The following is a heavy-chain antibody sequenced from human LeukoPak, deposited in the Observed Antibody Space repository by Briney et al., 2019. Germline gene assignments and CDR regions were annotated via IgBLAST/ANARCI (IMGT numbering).Heavy chain of an antibody. V-gene: IGHV3-23*01. Sequence: GGSLRLSCAASGFTFSSYAMSWVRQAPGKGLEWVSSISGGGETTYYADSAKGRFTISRDNSKNTLYLQMNSLRAEDTAVYYCARTDYGDYTTFDYWGQGTLVTVSS. J-gene: IGHJ4*02. CDR2: ISGGGETT. D-gene: IGHD4-17*01. CDR1: GFTFSSYA. CDR3: ARTDYGDYTTFDY.